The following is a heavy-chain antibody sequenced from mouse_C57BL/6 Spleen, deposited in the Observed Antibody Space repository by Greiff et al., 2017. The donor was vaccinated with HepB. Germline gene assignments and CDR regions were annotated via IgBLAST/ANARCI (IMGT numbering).Heavy chain of an antibody. D-gene: IGHD1-1*01. CDR3: ASPIYYYGSSYYCDY. J-gene: IGHJ2*01. CDR2: INPSNGGT. V-gene: IGHV1-53*01. CDR1: GYTFTSYW. Sequence: QVQLKQPGTELVKPGASVKLSCKASGYTFTSYWMHWVKQRPGQGLEWIGNINPSNGGTNYNEKFKSKATLTVDKSSSTAYMQLSSLTSEDSAVYYCASPIYYYGSSYYCDYWGQGTTLTVSS.